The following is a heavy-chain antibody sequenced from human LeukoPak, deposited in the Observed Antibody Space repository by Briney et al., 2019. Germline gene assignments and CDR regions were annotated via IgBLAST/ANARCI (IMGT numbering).Heavy chain of an antibody. V-gene: IGHV3-23*01. CDR3: AKHADSLFSDS. CDR1: GFNFTNYA. Sequence: GGSLRLSCAASGFNFTNYAMNWVRQAPGKGLEWLSVISDGGHSTCYADSVKGRFTISRDNSKNTLYLQMNSLRADDTALYYCAKHADSLFSDSWGQGTLVTVSS. D-gene: IGHD4-17*01. CDR2: ISDGGHST. J-gene: IGHJ4*02.